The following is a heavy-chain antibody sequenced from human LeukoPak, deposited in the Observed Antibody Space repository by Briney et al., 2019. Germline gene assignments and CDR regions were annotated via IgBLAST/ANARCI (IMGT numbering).Heavy chain of an antibody. CDR3: ARGDKAVTFGGVIVPFDP. CDR2: IYYSGTT. D-gene: IGHD3-16*02. J-gene: IGHJ5*02. V-gene: IGHV4-59*01. Sequence: SETLSLTCTVSGGSINNYYWSWIRQPPGKGLEWIGYIYYSGTTNYNPSLKSRVTISVDTSKNQFSLKLSSVTAADTAVYYCARGDKAVTFGGVIVPFDPWGQGTLVTVSS. CDR1: GGSINNYY.